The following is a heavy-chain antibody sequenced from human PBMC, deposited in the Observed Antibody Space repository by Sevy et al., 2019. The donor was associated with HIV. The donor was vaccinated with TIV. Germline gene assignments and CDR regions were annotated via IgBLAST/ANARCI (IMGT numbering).Heavy chain of an antibody. CDR1: GVSISTYY. J-gene: IGHJ4*02. CDR2: SGNT. Sequence: SETLSLTCTVSGVSISTYYWAWIRQPPGKGLECIGFSGNTNYNPSLISRVTTSVDTSKNQFSLWLSSVTAADTAIYYCARGGPNPQQLDYLDYWGQGTLVTVSS. CDR3: ARGGPNPQQLDYLDY. V-gene: IGHV4-59*01. D-gene: IGHD6-13*01.